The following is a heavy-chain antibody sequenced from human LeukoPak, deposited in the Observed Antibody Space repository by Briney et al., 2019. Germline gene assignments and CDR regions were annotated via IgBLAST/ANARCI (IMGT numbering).Heavy chain of an antibody. V-gene: IGHV3-23*01. Sequence: GGSLRLSCAASGFTFSSYAMSWVRQAPGKGLEWVSAISGSGGSTYYADSVKGRFTISRDNSKNTLYLQMNSLRAEDTAVYYCAKASYYGSGSYYNLFLDYWGQGTLVTVSS. D-gene: IGHD3-10*01. CDR2: ISGSGGST. J-gene: IGHJ4*02. CDR1: GFTFSSYA. CDR3: AKASYYGSGSYYNLFLDY.